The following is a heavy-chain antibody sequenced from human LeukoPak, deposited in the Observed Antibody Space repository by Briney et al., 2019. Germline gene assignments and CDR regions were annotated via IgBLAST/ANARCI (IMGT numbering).Heavy chain of an antibody. CDR2: VYYSGST. D-gene: IGHD3-16*01. J-gene: IGHJ4*02. V-gene: IGHV4-59*08. Sequence: SETLSLTCTVSGGSISNDYWNWVRQPPGKGLEWIGYVYYSGSTDYYPSLKSRVTISVDTSKNQFSLKLSSVTAADTAVYYCARRRSGDSHFDYWGQGTLVTVSS. CDR1: GGSISNDY. CDR3: ARRRSGDSHFDY.